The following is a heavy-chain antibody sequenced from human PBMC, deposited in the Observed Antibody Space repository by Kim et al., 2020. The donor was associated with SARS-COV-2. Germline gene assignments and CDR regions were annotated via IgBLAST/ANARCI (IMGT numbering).Heavy chain of an antibody. V-gene: IGHV3-33*08. D-gene: IGHD4-17*01. CDR1: GFTFSSYG. J-gene: IGHJ4*02. CDR2: IWYDGSNK. Sequence: GGSLRLSCEASGFTFSSYGMHWVRQAPGKGLEWVAVIWYDGSNKYYAESVKGRFTISRDNSKNTLYLQMNSLRAEDTAVYYCSRGGGDYDYFDYWGQGTLVTVSS. CDR3: SRGGGDYDYFDY.